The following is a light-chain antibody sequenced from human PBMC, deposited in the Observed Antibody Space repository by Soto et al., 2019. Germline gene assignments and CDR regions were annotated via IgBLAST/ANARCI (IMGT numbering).Light chain of an antibody. CDR1: SSDVGGYNY. CDR2: EVS. J-gene: IGLJ2*01. CDR3: SSFEASNNLL. Sequence: SALTPPPSASGSPGQSVTISCPGTSSDVGGYNYVSWYQQHPGKAPKLMIYEVSKRPSGVPDRFSGSKSGNTASLTVSGLQVEDEADYYCSSFEASNNLLFGGGTKLTVL. V-gene: IGLV2-8*01.